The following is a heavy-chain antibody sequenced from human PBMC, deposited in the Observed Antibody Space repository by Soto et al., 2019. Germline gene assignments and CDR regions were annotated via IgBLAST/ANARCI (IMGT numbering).Heavy chain of an antibody. CDR3: ARARPTDY. Sequence: SWGVLRLSRAALGFTFRSYSINWVRQAPGKGPEWVSYISSSSSTIYYADSVKGRFTISRDNAKNSLYLQMNSLRDEDTAVYYCARARPTDYWGQGTLVTVSS. V-gene: IGHV3-48*02. CDR2: ISSSSSTI. J-gene: IGHJ4*02. CDR1: GFTFRSYS.